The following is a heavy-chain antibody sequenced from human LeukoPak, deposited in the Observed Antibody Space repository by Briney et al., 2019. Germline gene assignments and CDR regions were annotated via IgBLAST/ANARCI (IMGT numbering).Heavy chain of an antibody. CDR3: ARSDSSSWYGGGYYFDY. D-gene: IGHD6-13*01. CDR2: ISSSSSTI. J-gene: IGHJ4*02. CDR1: GFTFSSYS. V-gene: IGHV3-48*01. Sequence: PGGSLRLSCAASGFTFSSYSMNWVRQAPGKGLEWDSYISSSSSTIYYADSVKGRFTISRDNAKNSLYLQMNSLRAEDTAVYYCARSDSSSWYGGGYYFDYWGQGTLVTVSS.